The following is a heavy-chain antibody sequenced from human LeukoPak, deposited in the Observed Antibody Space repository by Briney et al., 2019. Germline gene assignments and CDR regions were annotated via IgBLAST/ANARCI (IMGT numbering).Heavy chain of an antibody. Sequence: ASVKVSCKASGYTFTSYGISWVRQAPGQGLEWMGWTSAYNGNTNYAQKLQGRVTMTTDTSTSTAYMELRSLRSDDTAVYYCARGGVSYGSGSYSWFDPWGQGTLVTVSS. V-gene: IGHV1-18*01. CDR2: TSAYNGNT. J-gene: IGHJ5*02. CDR1: GYTFTSYG. D-gene: IGHD3-10*01. CDR3: ARGGVSYGSGSYSWFDP.